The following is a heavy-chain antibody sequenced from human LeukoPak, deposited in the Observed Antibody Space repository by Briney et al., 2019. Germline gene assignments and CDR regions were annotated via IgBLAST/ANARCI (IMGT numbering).Heavy chain of an antibody. CDR1: GFTFSGVW. J-gene: IGHJ4*02. CDR2: ISSDGSST. V-gene: IGHV3-74*01. Sequence: GRSLRLSCAASGFTFSGVWMYWVRQAPGQGLGWVSLISSDGSSTNYADSVKGRVTISRDNANNTLYLQGNSLRADDTAGYYCARNLGTYRDHWGEGALPTVSS. D-gene: IGHD7-27*01. CDR3: ARNLGTYRDH.